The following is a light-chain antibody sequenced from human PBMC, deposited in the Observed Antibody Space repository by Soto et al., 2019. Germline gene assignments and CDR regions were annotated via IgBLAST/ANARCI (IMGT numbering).Light chain of an antibody. J-gene: IGKJ1*01. CDR2: GAF. CDR1: QGISSY. CDR3: QQYYTYST. V-gene: IGKV1-9*01. Sequence: DIQLTQSPSFLSASVGDRVTITCRASQGISSYLAWYQQKPGKAPKLLISGAFSLESGVPSRFSGSASGTEFTLTISSLQPDDFATYYCQQYYTYSTFGQGTRV.